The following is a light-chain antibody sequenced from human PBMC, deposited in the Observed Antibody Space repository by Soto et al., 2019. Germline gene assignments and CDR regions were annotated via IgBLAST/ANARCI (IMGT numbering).Light chain of an antibody. J-gene: IGKJ1*01. V-gene: IGKV3-20*01. CDR1: QSVSISH. Sequence: EIVLTQSPGTLSLSPGERATLSCRASQSVSISHLAWFQQKPGQAPRLLIYGASNRATGIPDTVSGSGSGTDFTLTINRLEPEDFAVYYCQQYASSPWTFGQGTKVDIK. CDR3: QQYASSPWT. CDR2: GAS.